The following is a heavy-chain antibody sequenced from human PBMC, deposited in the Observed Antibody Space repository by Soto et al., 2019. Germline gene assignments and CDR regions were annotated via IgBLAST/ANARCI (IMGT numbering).Heavy chain of an antibody. CDR3: ARTLYSYGPRFDY. D-gene: IGHD5-18*01. Sequence: SETLSLTCTVSGASISSGYWSWIRQSPGKGLEWIGYIYYSGSTNYNPSLKSRVTISVDTSKNQFSLKLSSVTAADTAVYYCARTLYSYGPRFDYWGQGTLVTVSS. J-gene: IGHJ4*02. V-gene: IGHV4-59*01. CDR2: IYYSGST. CDR1: GASISSGY.